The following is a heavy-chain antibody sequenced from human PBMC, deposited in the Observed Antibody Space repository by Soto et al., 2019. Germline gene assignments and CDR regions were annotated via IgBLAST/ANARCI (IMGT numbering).Heavy chain of an antibody. CDR2: INPVGTIT. J-gene: IGHJ4*02. CDR3: TSDTFGLRDS. CDR1: EFSFNFYW. D-gene: IGHD3-3*01. V-gene: IGHV3-74*01. Sequence: GGSLRLSCAASEFSFNFYWIHCVRQTPGKGLVWVSRINPVGTITNYADSVEGRFIISRDNAATTLYLQMNSLSAEDTAIYYCTSDTFGLRDSWGQGTLVTVSS.